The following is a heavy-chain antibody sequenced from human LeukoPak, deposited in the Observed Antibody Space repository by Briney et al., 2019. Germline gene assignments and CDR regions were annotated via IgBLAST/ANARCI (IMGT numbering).Heavy chain of an antibody. J-gene: IGHJ4*02. CDR3: STDLYEY. V-gene: IGHV3-15*01. Sequence: PGGSLRLSCAASGFTFSNAWMSWVRQAPGKGLEGVGRIYSKTDGGTTDYAAPVKGRFTISRDDSKNIIDLQMNSMKTEDTAVYYCSTDLYEYWGQGTLVTVSS. CDR1: GFTFSNAW. CDR2: IYSKTDGGTT.